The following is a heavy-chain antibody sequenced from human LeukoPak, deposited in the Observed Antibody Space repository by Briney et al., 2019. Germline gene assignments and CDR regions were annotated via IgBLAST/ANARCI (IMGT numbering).Heavy chain of an antibody. CDR3: AKGLYEDYYMDV. V-gene: IGHV3-30*02. CDR1: GFTFSSYG. CDR2: IRYDGSNK. D-gene: IGHD3-16*01. Sequence: PGGSLRLSCAASGFTFSSYGMHWVRQAPGKGLEWVAFIRYDGSNKYYADSVKGRFTISRDNSKNTLYLQMNSLRAEDTAVYYCAKGLYEDYYMDVWGKGTTVTVSS. J-gene: IGHJ6*03.